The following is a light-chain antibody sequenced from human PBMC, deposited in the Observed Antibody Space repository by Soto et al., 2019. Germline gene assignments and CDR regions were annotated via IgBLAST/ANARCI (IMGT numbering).Light chain of an antibody. CDR2: EGS. CDR3: CSYAGSSTPLYV. Sequence: QSVLTQPASVSGSPGQSITISCTGTSSDVGSYNLVSWYQQHPGKAPKLMIYEGSKRPSGISNSFSGSKSGNTASLTISGLQAEGEADYYCCSYAGSSTPLYVFGTGTKVTVL. J-gene: IGLJ1*01. V-gene: IGLV2-23*01. CDR1: SSDVGSYNL.